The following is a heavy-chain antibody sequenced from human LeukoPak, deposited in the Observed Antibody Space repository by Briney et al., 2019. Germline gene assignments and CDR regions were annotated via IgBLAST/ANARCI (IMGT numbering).Heavy chain of an antibody. J-gene: IGHJ5*02. V-gene: IGHV4-59*08. CDR2: IYYSGST. CDR1: GGSISSYY. Sequence: SETLSLTCTVSGGSISSYYWSWIRQPPGKGLEWIGYIYYSGSTNYNPSLKSRVTISVDTSKNQFSLKLSSVTAADTAVYYCAIHGDYGNCFDPWGQGTLVTVSS. CDR3: AIHGDYGNCFDP. D-gene: IGHD4-17*01.